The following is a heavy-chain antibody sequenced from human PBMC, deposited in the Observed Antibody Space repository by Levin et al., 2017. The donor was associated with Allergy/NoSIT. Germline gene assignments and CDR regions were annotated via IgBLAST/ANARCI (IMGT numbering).Heavy chain of an antibody. V-gene: IGHV1-69*13. D-gene: IGHD6-6*01. CDR3: ARCVYSSSLSYYNYGVDL. CDR1: GGTFSSYT. CDR2: IIPIFDTT. J-gene: IGHJ6*02. Sequence: VASVKVSCKASGGTFSSYTISWVRQAPGQGLEWMGGIIPIFDTTYYAQKFQGSVTITADESTSTAYMELSSLRSEDTAVYYCARCVYSSSLSYYNYGVDLWGQGTTVTVSS.